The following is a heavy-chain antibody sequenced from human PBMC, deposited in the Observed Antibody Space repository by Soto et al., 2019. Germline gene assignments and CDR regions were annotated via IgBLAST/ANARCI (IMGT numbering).Heavy chain of an antibody. CDR1: GGSISSYY. J-gene: IGHJ4*02. CDR3: ARAYGDYYFDY. V-gene: IGHV4-59*01. Sequence: SETLSLTCTVSGGSISSYYWSWIRQPPGKGLEWIGYIYYSGSTNYNPSLKSRVTISVDTSKNQFSLKLSSVTAADTAVYYCARAYGDYYFDYWGQGTLVTVSS. D-gene: IGHD4-17*01. CDR2: IYYSGST.